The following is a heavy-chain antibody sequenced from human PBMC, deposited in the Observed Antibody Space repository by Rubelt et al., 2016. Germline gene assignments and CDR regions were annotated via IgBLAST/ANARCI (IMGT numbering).Heavy chain of an antibody. V-gene: IGHV4-61*08. D-gene: IGHD3-3*01. J-gene: IGHJ4*02. CDR1: GGSISSGGYY. CDR3: AGGITIFGVASGYFDY. CDR2: IYYSGST. Sequence: QVQLQESGPGLVKPSQTLSLTCTVSGGSISSGGYYWSWIRQHPGKGLEWIGYIYYSGSTNSNPSLKSRVTISVDTSKNQFSLKLSSVTAADTAVYYCAGGITIFGVASGYFDYWGQGTLVTVSS.